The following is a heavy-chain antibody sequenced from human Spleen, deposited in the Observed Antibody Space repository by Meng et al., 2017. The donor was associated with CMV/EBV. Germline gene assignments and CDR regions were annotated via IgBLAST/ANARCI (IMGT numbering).Heavy chain of an antibody. Sequence: GESLKISCAASGFTFSSYSMHWVRQAPGKGLEWVAVISYDGNYRNYADSVKGRFTISRDNSKNTLYLQMNSLRPEDTAVYYCARYDYGDYRTFDYWGEGTLVTVSS. CDR1: GFTFSSYS. V-gene: IGHV3-30*04. CDR2: ISYDGNYR. J-gene: IGHJ4*02. D-gene: IGHD4-17*01. CDR3: ARYDYGDYRTFDY.